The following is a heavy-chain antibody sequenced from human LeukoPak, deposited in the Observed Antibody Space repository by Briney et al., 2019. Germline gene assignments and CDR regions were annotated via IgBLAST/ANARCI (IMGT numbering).Heavy chain of an antibody. J-gene: IGHJ4*02. CDR3: ARYVGKGTQSYYFDY. Sequence: SETLSLTCAVFGGSISSGGYSWSWIRQPPGKGLEWIGYIYQSGSTYYNPSLKSRVTISVDRSKNQFSLNLNSVTAADTAVYYCARYVGKGTQSYYFDYWGQGTLVTVSS. CDR2: IYQSGST. D-gene: IGHD3-10*02. CDR1: GGSISSGGYS. V-gene: IGHV4-30-2*01.